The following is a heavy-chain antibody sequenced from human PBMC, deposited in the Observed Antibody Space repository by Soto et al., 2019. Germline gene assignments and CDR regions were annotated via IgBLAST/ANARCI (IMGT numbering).Heavy chain of an antibody. V-gene: IGHV3-23*01. J-gene: IGHJ1*01. CDR2: ISGSGGST. CDR3: VLGESPSYCSGGSCPEYFQH. CDR1: GFTFSSYA. D-gene: IGHD2-15*01. Sequence: GGSLRLSCAASGFTFSSYAMRWVRQAPGKGLEWVSGISGSGGSTDYADSVKGRFTISRDNAKNTLYLQMNSLRAEDTAVYYCVLGESPSYCSGGSCPEYFQHWGQGTLVTVSS.